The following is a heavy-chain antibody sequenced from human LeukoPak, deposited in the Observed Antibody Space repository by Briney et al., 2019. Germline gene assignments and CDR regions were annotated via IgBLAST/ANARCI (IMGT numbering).Heavy chain of an antibody. CDR2: IHHNGNN. Sequence: SETLSLTCTVSGGSISSYYWNWIRQPPGKGLEWIGYIHHNGNNNYNPSLKSRVTMSVDTSKNQFSLKLSSVNATDTAVYYCAKWPGSLHSFDIWGQGTMVTVSS. J-gene: IGHJ3*02. D-gene: IGHD1-26*01. CDR1: GGSISSYY. CDR3: AKWPGSLHSFDI. V-gene: IGHV4-59*01.